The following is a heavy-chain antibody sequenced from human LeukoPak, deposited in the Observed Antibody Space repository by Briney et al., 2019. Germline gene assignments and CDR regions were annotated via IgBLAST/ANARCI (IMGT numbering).Heavy chain of an antibody. V-gene: IGHV1-69*13. CDR1: GGTFSSYA. CDR2: IIPICGTA. Sequence: SVKVSCKASGGTFSSYAISWVRQAPGQGLEWMGGIIPICGTANYAQKYQGRVTITADESTSTAYMELSSLRSEDTAVYYCARGNCSSTSCYPPPPTTQRRSVWYFDLWGRGTLVTVSS. D-gene: IGHD2-2*01. CDR3: ARGNCSSTSCYPPPPTTQRRSVWYFDL. J-gene: IGHJ2*01.